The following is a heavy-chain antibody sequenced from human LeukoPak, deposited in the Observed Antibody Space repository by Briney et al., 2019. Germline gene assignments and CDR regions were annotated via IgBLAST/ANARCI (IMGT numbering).Heavy chain of an antibody. CDR2: INPNSGGT. V-gene: IGHV1-2*02. D-gene: IGHD3-10*01. CDR3: GRRLYYYGSGIDY. CDR1: GYTFTGYY. J-gene: IGHJ4*02. Sequence: ASVKVSCKASGYTFTGYYMHWVRQAPGQGLEWMGWINPNSGGTNYAQKFQGRVTMTRDTSISTAYMELSRLRSDDTAVYYCGRRLYYYGSGIDYWGQGTLVTVSS.